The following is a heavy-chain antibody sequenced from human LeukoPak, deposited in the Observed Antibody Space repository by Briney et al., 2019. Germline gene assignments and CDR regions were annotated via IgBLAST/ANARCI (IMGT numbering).Heavy chain of an antibody. J-gene: IGHJ4*02. CDR1: GFTFSSYA. CDR3: AKGFDYYDSGTYYDGNYFDY. D-gene: IGHD3-22*01. V-gene: IGHV3-23*01. Sequence: HPGGSLRLSCAASGFTFSSYAMNWVRQAPGKGLEWVSVISGRGGSTYYADSVKGRFTISRDNSKNTLYLQMDSLRAEDTAVYYCAKGFDYYDSGTYYDGNYFDYWGQGTLVTVSS. CDR2: ISGRGGST.